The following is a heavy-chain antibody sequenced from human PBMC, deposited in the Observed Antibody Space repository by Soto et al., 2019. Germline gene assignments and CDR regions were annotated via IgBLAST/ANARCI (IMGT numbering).Heavy chain of an antibody. CDR3: AKDEGVGGTLGLFDY. J-gene: IGHJ4*02. Sequence: QVQLVESGGGAVQPGESPRLSCVASGFDFTYYAMHWVRQAPGKGLESVAVMSSDGSKIHHTDSVKGRFTISRDNSKNTLYLQMNSLRKEDTAVYFCAKDEGVGGTLGLFDYWGQGTLVSVSS. V-gene: IGHV3-30*18. D-gene: IGHD1-26*01. CDR2: MSSDGSKI. CDR1: GFDFTYYA.